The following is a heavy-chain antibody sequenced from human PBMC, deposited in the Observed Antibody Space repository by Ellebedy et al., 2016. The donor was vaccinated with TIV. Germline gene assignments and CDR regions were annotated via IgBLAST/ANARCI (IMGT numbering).Heavy chain of an antibody. CDR1: GFTFSSYA. D-gene: IGHD3-10*01. J-gene: IGHJ6*03. Sequence: GESLKISCAASGFTFSSYAMHWVRQAPGKGLEWVSYISSSSSTIYYADSVKGRFTISRDNAKNSLYLQMNSLRAEDTAVYYCAREVRGVIIYYYMDVWGKGTTVTVSS. CDR3: AREVRGVIIYYYMDV. CDR2: ISSSSSTI. V-gene: IGHV3-48*04.